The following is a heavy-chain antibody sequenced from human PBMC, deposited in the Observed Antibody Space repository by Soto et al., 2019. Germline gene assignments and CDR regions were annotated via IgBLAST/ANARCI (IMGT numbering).Heavy chain of an antibody. V-gene: IGHV3-15*01. CDR1: GFTFSNAW. D-gene: IGHD3-10*01. Sequence: GGSLRLSCAASGFTFSNAWMSWVRQAPGKGLEWVGRIKSKTDGGTTDYAAPVKGRFTISRDDSKNTLYLQMNSLKTEDTAVYYCTTADFYYGSGSYYFDYWGQGTLVTVSS. J-gene: IGHJ4*02. CDR2: IKSKTDGGTT. CDR3: TTADFYYGSGSYYFDY.